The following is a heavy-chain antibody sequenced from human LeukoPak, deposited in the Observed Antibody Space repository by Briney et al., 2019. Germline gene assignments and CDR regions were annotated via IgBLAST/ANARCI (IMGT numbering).Heavy chain of an antibody. Sequence: PGGSLRLSCAASGFTFSSYAMHWVRQAPGKGLEWVAVISYDGSNKYYADSEKGRFTISRDNSKNTLYLQMNSLRAEDTAVYYCARDVDPGIAVAGSFDYWGQGTLVTVSS. V-gene: IGHV3-30-3*01. CDR3: ARDVDPGIAVAGSFDY. J-gene: IGHJ4*02. D-gene: IGHD6-19*01. CDR2: ISYDGSNK. CDR1: GFTFSSYA.